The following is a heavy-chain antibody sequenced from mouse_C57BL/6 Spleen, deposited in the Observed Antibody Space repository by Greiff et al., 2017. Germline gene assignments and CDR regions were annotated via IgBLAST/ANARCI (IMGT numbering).Heavy chain of an antibody. V-gene: IGHV1S26*01. D-gene: IGHD1-1*01. CDR3: ARGITTVPFDY. CDR2: INPSSGYT. J-gene: IGHJ2*01. Sequence: QVQLQQSGAELVKPGASVKISCKASGYAFSSYWMNWVKQRPGQGLEWIGYINPSSGYTKYNQKFKDKATLTADKSSSTAYMQLSSLTSEDSAVYYCARGITTVPFDYWGQGTTLTVSS. CDR1: GYAFSSYW.